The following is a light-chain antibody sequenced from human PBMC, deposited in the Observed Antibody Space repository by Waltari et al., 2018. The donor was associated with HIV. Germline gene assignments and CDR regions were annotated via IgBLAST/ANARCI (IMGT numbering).Light chain of an antibody. CDR1: SSNIGSNH. CDR3: AAWHDSLNGPV. J-gene: IGLJ3*02. V-gene: IGLV1-44*01. CDR2: NKN. Sequence: QSVVTQPPSVSGTPGQWVTISCSGSSSNIGSNHVNWYQHLPGTAPKLLIYNKNQRPSGVPDRFSGSKSGTSASLAISGLQSEDEADYFCAAWHDSLNGPVFGGGTKLTVL.